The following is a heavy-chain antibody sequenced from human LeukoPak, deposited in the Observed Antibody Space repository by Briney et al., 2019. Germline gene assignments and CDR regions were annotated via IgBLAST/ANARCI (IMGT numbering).Heavy chain of an antibody. D-gene: IGHD2-2*01. CDR1: GFTFSGYS. V-gene: IGHV3-21*04. J-gene: IGHJ3*02. CDR3: AKDSCSSTSCYDWDAFDI. Sequence: PGGSLRLSCAASGFTFSGYSMNWVRQAPGKGLEWVSSISSSSSYIYYADSVKGRFTISRDNAKNSLYLQMNSLRAEDTAVYYCAKDSCSSTSCYDWDAFDIWGQGTMVTVSS. CDR2: ISSSSSYI.